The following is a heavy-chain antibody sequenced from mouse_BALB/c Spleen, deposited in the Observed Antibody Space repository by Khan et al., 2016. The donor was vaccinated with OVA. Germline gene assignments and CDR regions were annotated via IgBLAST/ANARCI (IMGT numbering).Heavy chain of an antibody. J-gene: IGHJ3*01. Sequence: QVQLKESGPELVKPGVSVKISCKASGYIFTDYYINWVKQKPGQGLEWIGWIYPGSGNTKYNENFKGKATLTVDTSSSTAYMQLSSLTSEDTAVYFCARGNYYGITSWFGYWGQGTLVTVST. CDR1: GYIFTDYY. D-gene: IGHD1-1*01. CDR2: IYPGSGNT. CDR3: ARGNYYGITSWFGY. V-gene: IGHV1-84*02.